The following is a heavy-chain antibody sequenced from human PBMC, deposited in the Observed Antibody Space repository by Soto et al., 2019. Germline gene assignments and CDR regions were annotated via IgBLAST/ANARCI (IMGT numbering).Heavy chain of an antibody. CDR2: IYPGDSDT. Sequence: PGESLKISCKGSGYSFTSYWIGWVRQMPGKGLEWMGIIYPGDSDTRYSPSFQGQVTISADKSISTAYLQWSSLKASDTAMYYCARSNAGYCSGGSCYSTDLHAFDIWGQGTMVTVSS. J-gene: IGHJ3*02. CDR1: GYSFTSYW. D-gene: IGHD2-15*01. CDR3: ARSNAGYCSGGSCYSTDLHAFDI. V-gene: IGHV5-51*01.